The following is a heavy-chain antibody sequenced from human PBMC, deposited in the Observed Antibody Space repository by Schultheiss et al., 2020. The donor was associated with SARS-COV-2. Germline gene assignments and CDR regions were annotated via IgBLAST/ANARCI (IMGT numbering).Heavy chain of an antibody. Sequence: ASVKVSCKASGYTFTIYAMHWVRQAPGQRLEWMGWINADNGNTKYSQKFQGRVTVTGDTSANTAYMELSSLRSEDTAVYYCARELDNSGSYPFPLSWGQGTLVTVSS. V-gene: IGHV1-3*01. CDR2: INADNGNT. CDR3: ARELDNSGSYPFPLS. J-gene: IGHJ5*02. CDR1: GYTFTIYA. D-gene: IGHD1-26*01.